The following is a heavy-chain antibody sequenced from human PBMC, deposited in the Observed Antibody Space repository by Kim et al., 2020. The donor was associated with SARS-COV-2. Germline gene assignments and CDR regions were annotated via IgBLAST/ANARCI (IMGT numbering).Heavy chain of an antibody. D-gene: IGHD2-8*01. V-gene: IGHV1-3*01. CDR3: ARPSFCADGICPYYDY. Sequence: MFQDRVTMTRDTSETTAYMELSSLRSEDTAVYYCARPSFCADGICPYYDYWGQGTLVTVSS. J-gene: IGHJ4*02.